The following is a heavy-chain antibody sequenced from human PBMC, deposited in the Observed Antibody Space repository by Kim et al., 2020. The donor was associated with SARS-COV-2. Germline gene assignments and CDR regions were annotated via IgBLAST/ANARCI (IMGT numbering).Heavy chain of an antibody. CDR1: GGSFSGYY. Sequence: SETLSLTCAVYGGSFSGYYWSWIRQPPGKGLEWIGEINHSGSTNYNPSLKSRVTISVDTSKNQFSLKLSSVTAADTAVYYCARGMTTVTTTPGPDSMPGCNWFDPWGQGTLVTVSS. CDR3: ARGMTTVTTTPGPDSMPGCNWFDP. V-gene: IGHV4-34*01. CDR2: INHSGST. D-gene: IGHD4-17*01. J-gene: IGHJ5*02.